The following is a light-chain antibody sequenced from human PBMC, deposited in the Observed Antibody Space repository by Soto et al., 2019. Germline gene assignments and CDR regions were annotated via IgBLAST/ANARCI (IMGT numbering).Light chain of an antibody. J-gene: IGLJ1*01. CDR2: GNT. CDR3: QSYDSSLSGYV. CDR1: SSNIGAGYE. V-gene: IGLV1-40*01. Sequence: QSVLTQPPSVSGAPGQRVIISCTGSSSNIGAGYEVHWYQQLPGTAPKLLIYGNTNRPSGVPDRFSGSKSGTSASLAITGLQAEDEADYYCQSYDSSLSGYVFGTGTKLTVL.